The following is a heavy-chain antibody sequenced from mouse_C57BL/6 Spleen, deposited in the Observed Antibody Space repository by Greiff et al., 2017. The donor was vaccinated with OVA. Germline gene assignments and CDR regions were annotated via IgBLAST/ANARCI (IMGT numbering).Heavy chain of an antibody. CDR3: ARWTTVVARNWYFDV. V-gene: IGHV1-80*01. Sequence: QVQLQQSGAELVKPGASVKISCKASGYAFSSYWMNWVKQRPGKGLEWIGQIYPGDGDTNYNGKFKGKATLNADKSSSTAYMQLSSLTSEDSAVYFCARWTTVVARNWYFDVWGTGTTVTVSS. CDR1: GYAFSSYW. J-gene: IGHJ1*03. D-gene: IGHD1-1*01. CDR2: IYPGDGDT.